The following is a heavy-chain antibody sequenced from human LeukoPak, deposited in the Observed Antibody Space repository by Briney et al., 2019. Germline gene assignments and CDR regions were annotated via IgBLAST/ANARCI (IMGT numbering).Heavy chain of an antibody. CDR2: IYYSRST. CDR3: AREGATTAFDY. J-gene: IGHJ4*01. CDR1: GGSISSSSYY. Sequence: SETLSLTCTVSGGSISSSSYYWGWIRQPPGKGLEWIGSIYYSRSTYYNPSLKSRVTISVDTSKNQFSLKLSSVTAADTAVYYCAREGATTAFDYWGHGTLVTVSS. D-gene: IGHD1-26*01. V-gene: IGHV4-39*07.